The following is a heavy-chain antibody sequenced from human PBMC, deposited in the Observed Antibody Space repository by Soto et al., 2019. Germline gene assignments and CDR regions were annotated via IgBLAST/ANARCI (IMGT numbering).Heavy chain of an antibody. CDR1: GFTFSSYS. V-gene: IGHV3-21*04. CDR2: ISSSSSYI. Sequence: GGSLRLSCAASGFTFSSYSMNWVRQAPGKGLEWVSSISSSSSYIYYADSVKGRFTISRDNAKNSLYLQMNSLKTEDTAVYYCARVNYYDSSGYDYWGQGTLVTVSS. J-gene: IGHJ4*02. D-gene: IGHD3-22*01. CDR3: ARVNYYDSSGYDY.